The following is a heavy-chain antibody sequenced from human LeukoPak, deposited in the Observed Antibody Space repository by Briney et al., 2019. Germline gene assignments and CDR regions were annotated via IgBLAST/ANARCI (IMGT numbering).Heavy chain of an antibody. V-gene: IGHV3-64D*09. CDR1: GFTFSTYS. Sequence: PGGSLRLSCAASGFTFSTYSMNWVRQAPGKGLEYVSAISSNGGSTYYADSVKGRFTISRDNSKNTLYLQMSSLRAEDTAVYYCVKGYCSSISCYGDYWGQGTLVTFSS. CDR3: VKGYCSSISCYGDY. D-gene: IGHD2-2*01. J-gene: IGHJ4*02. CDR2: ISSNGGST.